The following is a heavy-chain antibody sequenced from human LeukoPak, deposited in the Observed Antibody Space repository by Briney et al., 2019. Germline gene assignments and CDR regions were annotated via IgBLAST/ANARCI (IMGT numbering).Heavy chain of an antibody. CDR2: INPNSGGT. CDR1: GYTFTGYY. CDR3: AREWRITMVRGVIRGSWFDP. Sequence: ASVKVSCKASGYTFTGYYMHWVRQAPGQGLEWMGRINPNSGGTNYAQKFQGRVTITRDTSASTAYMELSSLRSEDTAVYYCAREWRITMVRGVIRGSWFDPWGQGTLVTVSS. D-gene: IGHD3-10*01. V-gene: IGHV1-2*06. J-gene: IGHJ5*02.